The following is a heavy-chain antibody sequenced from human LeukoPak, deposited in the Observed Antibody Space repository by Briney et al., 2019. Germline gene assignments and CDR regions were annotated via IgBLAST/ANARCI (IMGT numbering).Heavy chain of an antibody. J-gene: IGHJ6*02. D-gene: IGHD1-1*01. CDR2: IYYSGST. CDR3: ARTTFARGMDV. CDR1: GGSISSGDYH. V-gene: IGHV4-30-4*01. Sequence: PSQTLSLTCTVSGGSISSGDYHWSWIRQPPGTGLEWIGYIYYSGSTNYNPSLKSRVTISVDTSKNQFSLKLSSVTAADTAVYYCARTTFARGMDVWGQGTTVTVSS.